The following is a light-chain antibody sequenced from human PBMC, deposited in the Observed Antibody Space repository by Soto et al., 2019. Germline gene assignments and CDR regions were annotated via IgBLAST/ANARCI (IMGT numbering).Light chain of an antibody. CDR2: KAS. J-gene: IGKJ2*01. Sequence: DIQMTQSPSTLSASVGDRVTITFRASQGVSSWLAWYQQKPGRAPKLRIFKASRLEVGVPSTLSVSGSGTEFTLTISSLQPDYFATYYCQQYSSYFPEGSFGQGTRLEIK. CDR1: QGVSSW. CDR3: QQYSSYFPEGS. V-gene: IGKV1-5*03.